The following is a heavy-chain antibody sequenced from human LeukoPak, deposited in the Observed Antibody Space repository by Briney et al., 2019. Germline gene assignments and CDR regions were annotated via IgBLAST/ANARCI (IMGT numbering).Heavy chain of an antibody. V-gene: IGHV3-23*01. J-gene: IGHJ4*02. Sequence: GGSLRLSCAASGFIFSSYALTWVRQAPGKGLEWVSAISGSGGSTHYADSVKGRFTISRDNSKNTLYLQMNSLRAEDTAVYYCAKALDSSGYPGYYFDYWGQGTLVTVSS. CDR1: GFIFSSYA. CDR2: ISGSGGST. D-gene: IGHD3-22*01. CDR3: AKALDSSGYPGYYFDY.